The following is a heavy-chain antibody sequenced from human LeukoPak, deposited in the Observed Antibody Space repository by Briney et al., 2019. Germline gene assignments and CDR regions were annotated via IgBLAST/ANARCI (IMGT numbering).Heavy chain of an antibody. CDR2: INPNSGGT. CDR3: ARIYYYGSGSWD. J-gene: IGHJ4*02. Sequence: ASVKVSCEASGYTFTGYYMHWVRQAPGQGLEWMGWINPNSGGTNYAQKFQGRVTMTRDTSISTAYMELSRLRSDDTAVYYCARIYYYGSGSWDWGQGTLVTVSS. CDR1: GYTFTGYY. V-gene: IGHV1-2*02. D-gene: IGHD3-10*01.